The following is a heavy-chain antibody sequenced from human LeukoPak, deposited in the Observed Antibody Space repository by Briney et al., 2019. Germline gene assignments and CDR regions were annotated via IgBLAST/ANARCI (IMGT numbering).Heavy chain of an antibody. D-gene: IGHD1-7*01. J-gene: IGHJ4*02. V-gene: IGHV1-69*05. CDR3: ASPTPYNWNYEFDY. CDR1: GGTFSSYA. CDR2: IIPIFGTA. Sequence: ASVKVSCKASGGTFSSYAISWVRQAPGQGLEWMGGIIPIFGTANYAQKFQGRVTITTDESTSTAYMELSSLRSEDTVVYYCASPTPYNWNYEFDYWGQGTLVTVSS.